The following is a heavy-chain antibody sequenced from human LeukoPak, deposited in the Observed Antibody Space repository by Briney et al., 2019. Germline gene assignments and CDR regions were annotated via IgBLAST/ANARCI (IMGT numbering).Heavy chain of an antibody. J-gene: IGHJ4*02. Sequence: KASETLSLTCTVSGGSISSYYWSWIRQPPGRGLEWIGYIYYSGSTNYNPSLKSRVTISVDTSKDQFSLKLGSVTAADTAVYYCARDRSAGSWGQGTLVTVSS. CDR2: IYYSGST. CDR3: ARDRSAGS. V-gene: IGHV4-59*01. CDR1: GGSISSYY.